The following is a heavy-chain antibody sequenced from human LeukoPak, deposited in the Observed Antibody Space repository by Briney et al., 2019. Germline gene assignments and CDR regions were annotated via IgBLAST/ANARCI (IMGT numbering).Heavy chain of an antibody. CDR2: IYYSGST. J-gene: IGHJ4*02. V-gene: IGHV4-59*01. CDR3: ARGPTRYYFDY. CDR1: GGSTINYY. Sequence: SETLSLTCTVSGGSTINYYWSWIRQPPGKGLEWIGYIYYSGSTNCNPSLKSRVTISVDTSNNQFSLNLSSVTAADTAVYYCARGPTRYYFDYWGQGTLVTVSS.